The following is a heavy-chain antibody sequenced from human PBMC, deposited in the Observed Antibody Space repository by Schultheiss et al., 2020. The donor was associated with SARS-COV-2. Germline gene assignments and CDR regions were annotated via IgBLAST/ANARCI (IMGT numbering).Heavy chain of an antibody. CDR3: ARRTMLAFDY. CDR2: INHSGST. V-gene: IGHV4-34*01. CDR1: GGSISSYY. D-gene: IGHD1-14*01. Sequence: SETLSLTCTVSGGSISSYYWSWIRQPPGKGLEWIGEINHSGSTNYNPSLKSRVTISVDTSKNQFSLKLSSVTAADTAVYYCARRTMLAFDYWGQGTLVTVSS. J-gene: IGHJ4*02.